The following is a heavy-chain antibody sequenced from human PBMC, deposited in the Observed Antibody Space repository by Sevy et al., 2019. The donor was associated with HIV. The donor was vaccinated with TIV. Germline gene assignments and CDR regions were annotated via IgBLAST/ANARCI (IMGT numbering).Heavy chain of an antibody. J-gene: IGHJ5*02. CDR2: VSADGTYK. Sequence: GGSLRLSCAASGLIFSNFGVHWVRQIPGKGLESVATVSADGTYKYYEDSLKDRFTISRDNSRNTVDLQMSSLRPDDAGLYFCALSGNLWPCNWVDPWGQGTLVTVSS. CDR1: GLIFSNFG. D-gene: IGHD6-25*01. V-gene: IGHV3-30*03. CDR3: ALSGNLWPCNWVDP.